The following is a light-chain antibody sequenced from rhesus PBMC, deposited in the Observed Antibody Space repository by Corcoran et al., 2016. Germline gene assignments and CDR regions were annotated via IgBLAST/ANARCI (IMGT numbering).Light chain of an antibody. CDR2: KAS. CDR1: QGISSW. CDR3: LQYSSSPYS. Sequence: DIQMTQSPSSLSASVGDTVTITCQASQGISSWLAWYQQKPGKAPKLLIYKASSLQSGVPSRFSGSGSGTDFTLPISSLQPEDFATYFCLQYSSSPYSFGQGSKVEIK. V-gene: IGKV1-22*01. J-gene: IGKJ2*01.